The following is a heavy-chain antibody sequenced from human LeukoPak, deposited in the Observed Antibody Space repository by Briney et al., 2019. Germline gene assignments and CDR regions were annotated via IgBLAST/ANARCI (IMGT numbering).Heavy chain of an antibody. J-gene: IGHJ4*02. CDR1: GGSISSNY. V-gene: IGHV4-59*01. CDR2: TYYSGST. CDR3: ARERGVGYYGSGSYYI. D-gene: IGHD3-10*01. Sequence: SETLSLTCTVSGGSISSNYWSWLRQPPGKGLEWIGYTYYSGSTNYNPSLKSRVTISVDTSKNQFSLKLSSVTAADTAVYYCARERGVGYYGSGSYYIWGQGTLVTVSS.